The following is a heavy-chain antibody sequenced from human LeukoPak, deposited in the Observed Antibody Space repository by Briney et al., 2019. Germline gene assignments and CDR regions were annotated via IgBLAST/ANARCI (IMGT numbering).Heavy chain of an antibody. V-gene: IGHV3-23*01. CDR2: ISGSGGST. D-gene: IGHD6-13*01. J-gene: IGHJ4*02. CDR1: GFTFSSYA. Sequence: GGSLRLSCAASGFTFSSYAMSWVRQAPGKGLEWVSAISGSGGSTYYADSVKGRFTISRDNSKNTLYLQMNSLRAEDTAVYYCAKTWAAAGQWYYFDYWGQGTLVTVSS. CDR3: AKTWAAAGQWYYFDY.